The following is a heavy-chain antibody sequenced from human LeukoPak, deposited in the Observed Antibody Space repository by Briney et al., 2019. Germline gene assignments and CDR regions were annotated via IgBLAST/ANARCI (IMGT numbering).Heavy chain of an antibody. CDR3: ERAPGSGWSN. Sequence: SETLSLTCTVSGYSISSGYYWGWIRQPPGEGLEWIGAISPSGDTYYKPSLKSRVTISLDTSKNHFSLKLTSATAADTAVYYCERAPGSGWSNWDQGTLVTVSS. J-gene: IGHJ4*02. V-gene: IGHV4-38-2*02. D-gene: IGHD6-19*01. CDR2: ISPSGDT. CDR1: GYSISSGYY.